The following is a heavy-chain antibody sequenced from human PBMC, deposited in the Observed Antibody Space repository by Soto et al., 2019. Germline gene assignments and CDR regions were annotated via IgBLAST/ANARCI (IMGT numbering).Heavy chain of an antibody. CDR3: ARAYYFGSGTSYTLYY. CDR2: ISDDGVSK. V-gene: IGHV3-30*03. D-gene: IGHD3-10*01. CDR1: GFTFSNYG. J-gene: IGHJ4*02. Sequence: GGSLRLSCAASGFTFSNYGMHWVRQAPGKGLEWVAVISDDGVSKYYADSVQGRLTISRDNSESVVLLQMNSLRPDDTALYFCARAYYFGSGTSYTLYYWGQGTQVTVSS.